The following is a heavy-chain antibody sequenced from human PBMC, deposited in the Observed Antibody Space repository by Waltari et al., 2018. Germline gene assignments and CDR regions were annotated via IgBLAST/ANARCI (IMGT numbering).Heavy chain of an antibody. CDR2: INPNSGGT. CDR1: GYTFTGYY. Sequence: QVQLVQSGAEVKKPGASVKVSCKASGYTFTGYYMHWVRQAPGQGLEWMGRINPNSGGTNYAQKFQGRVTMTRDTSISTAYMELSRLRSDDTAVYYCARGPLHIAAADYYYYYYMDVWGKGTTVTVSS. J-gene: IGHJ6*03. V-gene: IGHV1-2*06. D-gene: IGHD6-13*01. CDR3: ARGPLHIAAADYYYYYYMDV.